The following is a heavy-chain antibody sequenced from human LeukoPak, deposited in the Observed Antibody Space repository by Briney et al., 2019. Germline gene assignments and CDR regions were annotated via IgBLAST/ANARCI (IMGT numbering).Heavy chain of an antibody. Sequence: GASVKVSCKASGYTFTGYYMHWVRQAPGQGLEWMGWINPNSGGTNYAQKFQGRVAMTRDTSISTAYMELSRLRSDDTAVYYCAREGIAVAGTVDYWGQGTLVTVSS. D-gene: IGHD6-19*01. CDR2: INPNSGGT. V-gene: IGHV1-2*02. CDR3: AREGIAVAGTVDY. CDR1: GYTFTGYY. J-gene: IGHJ4*02.